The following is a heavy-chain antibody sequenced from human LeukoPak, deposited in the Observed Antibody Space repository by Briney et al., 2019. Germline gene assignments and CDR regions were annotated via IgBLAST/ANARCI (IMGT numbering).Heavy chain of an antibody. CDR1: GGSISSGGYY. V-gene: IGHV4-31*03. D-gene: IGHD3-16*01. CDR3: ARGSFGSPVLGWFDP. CDR2: IYYSGST. Sequence: SQTLSLTCTVSGGSISSGGYYWSWIRQHPGKGLEWIGYIYYSGSTYYNPSLKSRVTISVDTSKNQFSLKLSSVTAADTAVYYCARGSFGSPVLGWFDPWGQGTLVTVSS. J-gene: IGHJ5*02.